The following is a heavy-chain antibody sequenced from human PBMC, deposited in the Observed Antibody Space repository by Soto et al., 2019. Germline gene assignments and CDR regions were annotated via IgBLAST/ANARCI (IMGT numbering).Heavy chain of an antibody. V-gene: IGHV1-2*04. CDR2: INPKSGGT. J-gene: IGHJ6*02. CDR3: ARGDSTDCSNGVCSFFYNHDMDV. CDR1: GYSFTDYH. Sequence: QVQLVQSGAEVKKPGASVKVSCKASGYSFTDYHIHWVRQAPGQGLEWLGRINPKSGGTSTAQKFQGWVTMTTDTSISTASMALTMLTSDDTAIYYCARGDSTDCSNGVCSFFYNHDMDVWGQGTTVTVSS. D-gene: IGHD2-8*01.